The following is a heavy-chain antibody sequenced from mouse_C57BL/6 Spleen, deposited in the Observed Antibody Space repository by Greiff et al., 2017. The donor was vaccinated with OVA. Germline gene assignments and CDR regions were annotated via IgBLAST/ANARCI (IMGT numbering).Heavy chain of an antibody. V-gene: IGHV1-54*01. D-gene: IGHD2-5*01. J-gene: IGHJ1*03. CDR3: ARRFYYSNYDWYFDV. CDR1: GYAFTNYL. Sequence: QVQLQQSGAELVRPGTSVKVSCKASGYAFTNYLIEWVKQRPGQGLEWIGVINPGSGGTNYNEKFKGKATLTADKSSSTAYMQLSSLTSEDSAVYFCARRFYYSNYDWYFDVWGTGTTVTVSS. CDR2: INPGSGGT.